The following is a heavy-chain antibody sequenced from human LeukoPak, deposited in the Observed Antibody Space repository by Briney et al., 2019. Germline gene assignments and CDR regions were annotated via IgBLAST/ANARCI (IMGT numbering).Heavy chain of an antibody. V-gene: IGHV4-4*07. J-gene: IGHJ3*02. CDR3: TRAYYDSSGRIITDAFDI. Sequence: SETLSLTCTVSGGSISSYYWSWIRQPAGKGLEWIGRIYTSGSTTYNPSLKSRVTMSVDTSKNQFSLKLSSVTAADTAVYYCTRAYYDSSGRIITDAFDIWGQGTMVTVSS. D-gene: IGHD3-22*01. CDR2: IYTSGST. CDR1: GGSISSYY.